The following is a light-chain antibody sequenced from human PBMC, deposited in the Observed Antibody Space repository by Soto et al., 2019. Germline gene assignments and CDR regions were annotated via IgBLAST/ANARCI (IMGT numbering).Light chain of an antibody. V-gene: IGLV1-44*01. CDR1: SSNIGSTT. CDR3: AAWDDSLNEVV. Sequence: QSVLTQPPSASGTPGQRVTIAGSGSSSNIGSTTVKWYQQLPGTAPKLLIYNNNQRPSGVPDRFSGSKSVTSASLAISELQSEDEADYYCAAWDDSLNEVVFGGGTKLTVL. CDR2: NNN. J-gene: IGLJ3*02.